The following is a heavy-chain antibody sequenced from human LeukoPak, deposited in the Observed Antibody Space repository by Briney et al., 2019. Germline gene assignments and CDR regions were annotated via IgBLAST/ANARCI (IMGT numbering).Heavy chain of an antibody. V-gene: IGHV3-21*01. J-gene: IGHJ4*02. CDR2: ISSSSSYI. D-gene: IGHD6-19*01. CDR3: ASDTGWLVRVVGFDY. CDR1: GFTFSSYS. Sequence: GGSLRLSCAASGFTFSSYSMNWVRQAPGKGLEWVSSISSSSSYIYYADSVKGRFTISRDNAKNSLYLQMNSLRAEDTAVYYCASDTGWLVRVVGFDYWGQGTLVTVSS.